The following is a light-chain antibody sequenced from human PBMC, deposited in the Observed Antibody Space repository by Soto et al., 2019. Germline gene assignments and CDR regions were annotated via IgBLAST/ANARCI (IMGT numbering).Light chain of an antibody. Sequence: DVKLSQSPSSVSASVGDSVNIACRASQDSSSWLAWYQQKPGQAPNLLIYAASSLQSGVPSRFSGSGAGTDFTLTINSLQPEDIATYYCQQTTSFPRTFGQGTKVDIK. CDR2: AAS. V-gene: IGKV1-12*01. CDR1: QDSSSW. J-gene: IGKJ1*01. CDR3: QQTTSFPRT.